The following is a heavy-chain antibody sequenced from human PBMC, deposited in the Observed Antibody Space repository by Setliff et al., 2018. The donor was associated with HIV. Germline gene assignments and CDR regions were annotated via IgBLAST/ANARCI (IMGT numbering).Heavy chain of an antibody. D-gene: IGHD1-26*01. V-gene: IGHV4-39*01. CDR1: GASISSTSYY. CDR2: IYYSGST. J-gene: IGHJ4*02. Sequence: SETLSLTCAVSGASISSTSYYWGWVRQPPGKGLEWIGSIYYSGSTYYNPSLKSRLTISVDTSRNQFSLKLSSLTAADTAVYYCARHYNVNYYVRKDFGYWGQGILVTVSS. CDR3: ARHYNVNYYVRKDFGY.